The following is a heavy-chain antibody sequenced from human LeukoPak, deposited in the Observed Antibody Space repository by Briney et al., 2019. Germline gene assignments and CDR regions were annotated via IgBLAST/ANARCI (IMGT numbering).Heavy chain of an antibody. CDR2: VSGSGGTI. D-gene: IGHD3-3*01. Sequence: PGGSLRLSCAASGFTFSSYAMSWVRQAPGKGLEWVSAVSGSGGTIYYADSVKGRFTISRDNSKNTLYLQMNSLRAEDTAVYYCAKGSDFWSGYCDYWGQGTLVTVSS. CDR1: GFTFSSYA. CDR3: AKGSDFWSGYCDY. V-gene: IGHV3-23*01. J-gene: IGHJ4*02.